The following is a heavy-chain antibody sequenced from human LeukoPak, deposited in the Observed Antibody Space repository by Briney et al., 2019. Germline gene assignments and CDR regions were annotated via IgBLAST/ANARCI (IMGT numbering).Heavy chain of an antibody. CDR2: IYYSGST. CDR1: GYSISSGYY. J-gene: IGHJ4*02. Sequence: SETLSLTCAVSGYSISSGYYWSWIRQPPGKGLEWIGYIYYSGSTNYNPSLKSRVTISVKTSKNQFSLKLRSVTAADTAVYYCARVTGYTIEDYFDYWGQGTLVTVSS. D-gene: IGHD3-9*01. V-gene: IGHV4-61*01. CDR3: ARVTGYTIEDYFDY.